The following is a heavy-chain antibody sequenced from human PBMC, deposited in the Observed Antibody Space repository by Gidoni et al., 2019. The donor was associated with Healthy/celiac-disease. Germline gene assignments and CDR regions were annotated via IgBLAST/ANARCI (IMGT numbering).Heavy chain of an antibody. V-gene: IGHV3-23*01. Sequence: EVQLLESGGGLVQPGGSLRLSCAAPGFTPSSYAMSWFRQVPGKGPEWVSAIGGSGGSTSYANPVKGRFTNSRDNSKNALYLQMNSMRAEDTAVYYCAEDTPLTCCGGDCSRDYFDYWGQGTLVTVSS. J-gene: IGHJ4*02. CDR2: IGGSGGST. D-gene: IGHD2-21*02. CDR3: AEDTPLTCCGGDCSRDYFDY. CDR1: GFTPSSYA.